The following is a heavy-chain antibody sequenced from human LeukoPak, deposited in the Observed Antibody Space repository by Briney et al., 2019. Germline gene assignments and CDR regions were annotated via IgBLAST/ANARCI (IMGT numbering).Heavy chain of an antibody. D-gene: IGHD3-10*01. CDR2: INPNSGGT. Sequence: ASVKVSCKASGYTFTDYYIHWVRQAPGQGLEWMGWINPNSGGTSYAQKFQGWVTMTRDTSISTTYMELSRLRSDDTAVYYCARDRSMGYYGSGNYYAFDYWGQGTLVTVSS. V-gene: IGHV1-2*04. CDR3: ARDRSMGYYGSGNYYAFDY. CDR1: GYTFTDYY. J-gene: IGHJ4*02.